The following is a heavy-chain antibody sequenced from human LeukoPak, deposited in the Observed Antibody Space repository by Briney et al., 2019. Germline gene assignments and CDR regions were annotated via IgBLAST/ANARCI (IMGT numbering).Heavy chain of an antibody. V-gene: IGHV4-39*01. CDR3: ARHYYDSSAYPYYFDY. Sequence: PSETLSLTCTVSGGSISSYYWSWIRRPPGKGLEWIGSVSYGGSTYYNPSLKRRVFISVDTSNNQFSLMLHSMTAADTAVYYCARHYYDSSAYPYYFDYWGQGTLVTVSS. J-gene: IGHJ4*02. CDR2: VSYGGST. D-gene: IGHD3-22*01. CDR1: GGSISSYY.